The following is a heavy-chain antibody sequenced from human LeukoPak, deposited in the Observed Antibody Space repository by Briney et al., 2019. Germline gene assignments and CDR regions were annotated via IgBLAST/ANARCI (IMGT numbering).Heavy chain of an antibody. Sequence: SETLSLTCTVSGGSISSYYWSWIRQPAGKGLEWIGRIYTSGSTNYNPSLKSRVTISVDKSKNQFFLKLSSVTAADTAVYYCARDRVGATSYFDYWGQGTLVTVSS. CDR2: IYTSGST. CDR3: ARDRVGATSYFDY. V-gene: IGHV4-4*07. D-gene: IGHD1-26*01. CDR1: GGSISSYY. J-gene: IGHJ4*02.